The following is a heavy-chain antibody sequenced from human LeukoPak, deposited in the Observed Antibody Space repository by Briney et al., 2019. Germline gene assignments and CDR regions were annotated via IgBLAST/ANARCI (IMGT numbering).Heavy chain of an antibody. CDR2: IYYSGST. J-gene: IGHJ4*02. V-gene: IGHV4-59*01. CDR1: GGSISSYY. CDR3: ARGKGRYSSSGIDY. D-gene: IGHD6-13*01. Sequence: SETLSLTCTLSGGSISSYYWSWIRQPPGKGLEWMGYIYYSGSTNYNPSLKIRVTISVDTSKNQFSLKLSSVTAADTAVYYCARGKGRYSSSGIDYWGKGTLVTVSS.